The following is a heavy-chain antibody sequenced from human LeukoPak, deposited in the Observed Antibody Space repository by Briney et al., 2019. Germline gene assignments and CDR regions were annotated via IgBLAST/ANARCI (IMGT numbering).Heavy chain of an antibody. J-gene: IGHJ4*02. D-gene: IGHD2-15*01. CDR1: GYTFTSYG. Sequence: ASVKVSSKASGYTFTSYGISWVRPAPGQGLEWMGWISAYNGNTNYAQKLQGRVTMTTDTSTSTAYMELRSLRSDDTAVCYCPRDGCSGASWYPDYWGQGTLVTVSS. V-gene: IGHV1-18*01. CDR3: PRDGCSGASWYPDY. CDR2: ISAYNGNT.